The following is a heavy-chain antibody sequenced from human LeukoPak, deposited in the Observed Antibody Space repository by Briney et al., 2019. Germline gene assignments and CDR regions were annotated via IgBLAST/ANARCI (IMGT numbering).Heavy chain of an antibody. CDR1: GFSFSHYW. CDR2: MRQDGGEI. V-gene: IGHV3-7*01. Sequence: GGSLRLSCAVSGFSFSHYWMSWVRQAPGKGLEWVANMRQDGGEIYYVDSVKGQFTISRDNAKNSLYLQMNSLRLEDTAVYYCARDKPSGSTSGSTFDIWGQGTMVTVSS. CDR3: ARDKPSGSTSGSTFDI. D-gene: IGHD1-26*01. J-gene: IGHJ3*02.